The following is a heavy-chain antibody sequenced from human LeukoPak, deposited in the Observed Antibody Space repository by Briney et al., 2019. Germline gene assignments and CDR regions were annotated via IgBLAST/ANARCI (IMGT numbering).Heavy chain of an antibody. J-gene: IGHJ6*03. D-gene: IGHD1-26*01. Sequence: SQTVSLTCAVYGGSFSGYYWSWIREPPGKGLEWIGEINHSGSTNYNPSLKSRVTISVDTSKNQFSLKLSSVTAADTAVYWRATIKKWAPRYIDVLGKGTTVTVSS. V-gene: IGHV4-34*01. CDR2: INHSGST. CDR1: GGSFSGYY. CDR3: ATIKKWAPRYIDV.